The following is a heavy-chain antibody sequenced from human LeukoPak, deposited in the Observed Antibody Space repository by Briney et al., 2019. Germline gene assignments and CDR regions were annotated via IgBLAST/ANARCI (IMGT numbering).Heavy chain of an antibody. Sequence: GGSLRLSCAASGFTFSSYWMNWVRQAPGKGLEWVANIKRDGSEKYYVDSVKGRFTISRDNAKNSLYLQMNSLRAEDTAVYNCARIGYSSSSLDFWGRGTLVTVSS. V-gene: IGHV3-7*03. D-gene: IGHD6-6*01. CDR3: ARIGYSSSSLDF. CDR2: IKRDGSEK. CDR1: GFTFSSYW. J-gene: IGHJ4*02.